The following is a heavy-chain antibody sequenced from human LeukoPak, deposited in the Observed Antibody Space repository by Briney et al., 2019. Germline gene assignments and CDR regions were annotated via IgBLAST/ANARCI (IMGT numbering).Heavy chain of an antibody. CDR3: ARVATTTNPPQRPFDY. D-gene: IGHD5-12*01. J-gene: IGHJ4*02. V-gene: IGHV4-38-2*01. CDR1: GYSINSGYC. Sequence: PSETLSLTCAVSGYSINSGYCWGWIRQPPGKGLEWIGSIYHSGSTYYNPSLKSRVTISVGTSKNQFSLKLSSVTAADTAVYYCARVATTTNPPQRPFDYWGQGTLVTVSS. CDR2: IYHSGST.